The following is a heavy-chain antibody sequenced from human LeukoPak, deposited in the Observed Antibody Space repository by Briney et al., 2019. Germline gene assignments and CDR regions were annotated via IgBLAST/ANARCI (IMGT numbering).Heavy chain of an antibody. CDR3: ARLTRRSGNYFDY. Sequence: SETLSLTCTVSGGSISNYYWSWIRQSPGKGLEWIGYTYYGGNTNYNPSLQSRVTISVDTSKSQFSLKLSSVTAADTAVYYCARLTRRSGNYFDYWGQGTLVTVSS. D-gene: IGHD1-1*01. CDR1: GGSISNYY. V-gene: IGHV4-59*01. J-gene: IGHJ4*02. CDR2: TYYGGNT.